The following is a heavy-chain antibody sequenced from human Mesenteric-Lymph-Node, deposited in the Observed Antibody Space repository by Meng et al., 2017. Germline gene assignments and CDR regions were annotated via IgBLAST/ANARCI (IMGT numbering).Heavy chain of an antibody. CDR3: ARGQKGYFDL. J-gene: IGHJ2*01. CDR2: IYNSGST. V-gene: IGHV4-30-4*01. Sequence: QGQLPESGPGRVKPSQTLSLTCTVSGGSVSSGNNYWIWIRQPPGKGLEWSGHIYNSGSTYYNPSLKSRITISVDTSKNQFSLKLSSVTAADTAVYYCARGQKGYFDLWGRGTLVTVSS. CDR1: GGSVSSGNNY.